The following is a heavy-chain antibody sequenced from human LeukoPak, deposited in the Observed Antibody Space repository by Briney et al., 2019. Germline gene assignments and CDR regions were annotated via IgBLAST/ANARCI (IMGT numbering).Heavy chain of an antibody. CDR2: IIVGSGET. D-gene: IGHD6-13*01. V-gene: IGHV1-58*01. CDR3: AEGRYSDGCCWFDP. J-gene: IGHJ5*02. Sequence: GAAVNLSLKSSVFTFSASTVQWVRHPRGQRHGWVGWIIVGSGETSYAQTLQDRITITKEMSTTTVYMDLTSLRPDETPVYYCAEGRYSDGCCWFDPWGQGKLVSLSS. CDR1: VFTFSAST.